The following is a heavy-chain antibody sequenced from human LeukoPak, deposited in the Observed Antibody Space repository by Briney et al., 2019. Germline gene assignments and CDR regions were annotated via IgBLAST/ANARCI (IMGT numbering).Heavy chain of an antibody. D-gene: IGHD3-10*01. CDR1: GGSISSYY. Sequence: SETLSLTCTVSGGSISSYYWSWIRQPPGKGLEWIGYIYYSGSTNYNPSLKSRVTISVDTSKNQFSLKLGSVTAADTAVYYRARFEGPYGSGSIDYWGQGTLVTVSS. J-gene: IGHJ4*02. V-gene: IGHV4-59*01. CDR2: IYYSGST. CDR3: ARFEGPYGSGSIDY.